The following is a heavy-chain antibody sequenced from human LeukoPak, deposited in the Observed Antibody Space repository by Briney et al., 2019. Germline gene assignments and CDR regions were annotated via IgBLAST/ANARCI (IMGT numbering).Heavy chain of an antibody. V-gene: IGHV4-38-2*01. CDR3: ARSLPFSATADAFDT. CDR2: IYHSGST. CDR1: GYSISSGYY. Sequence: SETLSLTCAVPGYSISSGYYWGWIRQPPGKGLEGIGSIYHSGSTYYNPSLKSRVTISVDTSKNQFSLKLSSVTAADTAVYYCARSLPFSATADAFDTWGQGTMVTVSS. J-gene: IGHJ3*02. D-gene: IGHD6-25*01.